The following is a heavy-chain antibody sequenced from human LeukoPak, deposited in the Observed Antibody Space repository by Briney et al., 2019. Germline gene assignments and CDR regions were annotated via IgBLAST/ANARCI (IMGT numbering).Heavy chain of an antibody. CDR1: GYTFTSDE. Sequence: GASVTLSCKASGYTFTSDEINWVRQATGQGLEWMGGMNPKSGNTGYAQKFQGRVTITRNTSISTAYMELTSLSSEDTGVYYCARNVGHFYYDGSGYELYYYYLDVWGKGTTVTVSS. J-gene: IGHJ6*03. D-gene: IGHD3-22*01. CDR3: ARNVGHFYYDGSGYELYYYYLDV. CDR2: MNPKSGNT. V-gene: IGHV1-8*03.